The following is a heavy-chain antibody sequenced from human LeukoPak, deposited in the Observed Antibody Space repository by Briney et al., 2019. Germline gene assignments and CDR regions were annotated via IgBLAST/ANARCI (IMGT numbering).Heavy chain of an antibody. CDR3: ARAKSYCSGGSCWYYFDY. J-gene: IGHJ4*02. D-gene: IGHD2-15*01. Sequence: SETLSLTRTVSGGSISSYYWSWIRQPPGKGLEWIGYIYYSGSTNYNPSLKSRVTISADTSKNQFSLKLSSVTAADTAVYYCARAKSYCSGGSCWYYFDYWGQGTLVTVSS. CDR2: IYYSGST. V-gene: IGHV4-59*01. CDR1: GGSISSYY.